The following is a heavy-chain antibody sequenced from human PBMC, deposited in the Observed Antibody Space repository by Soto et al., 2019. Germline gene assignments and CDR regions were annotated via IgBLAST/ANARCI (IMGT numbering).Heavy chain of an antibody. V-gene: IGHV4-59*08. CDR2: IYYSGST. CDR1: GGSISSYY. D-gene: IGHD5-18*01. Sequence: SETLSLIRAVSGGSISSYYWSWIRQPPGKGLEWIGYIYYSGSTNYNPSLKSRVTISVDTSKNQFSLKLSSVTAADTAVYYCAGVAGYSYGSYYMDVWRKGTTVTVSS. J-gene: IGHJ6*03. CDR3: AGVAGYSYGSYYMDV.